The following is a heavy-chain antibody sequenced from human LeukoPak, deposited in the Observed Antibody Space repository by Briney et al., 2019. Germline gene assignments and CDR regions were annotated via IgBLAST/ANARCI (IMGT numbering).Heavy chain of an antibody. J-gene: IGHJ4*02. CDR2: MNPHSGDT. V-gene: IGHV1-8*01. D-gene: IGHD1-26*01. Sequence: ASVKVSFKASGYNFTIYDINWVRPATGQGLELMGWMNPHSGDTGYAQKFQGRVTMTRNTSISTAYMEMSSLRSEDTAVYYCARVASSGSYDYWGQGTLVTVSS. CDR1: GYNFTIYD. CDR3: ARVASSGSYDY.